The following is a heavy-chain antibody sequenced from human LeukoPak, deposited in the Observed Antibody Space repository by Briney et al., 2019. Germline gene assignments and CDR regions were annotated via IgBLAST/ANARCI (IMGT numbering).Heavy chain of an antibody. CDR1: GFTFSDYS. Sequence: GGSLRLSCTASGFTFSDYSMSWVRQAPGTGLEWVSIIHSGGITHYADSVKGRFTISRDNSKNTLYLQMNSLRAEDTAVYYCVRDRGIASTGGYGMDVWGQGTTVTVSS. D-gene: IGHD6-13*01. V-gene: IGHV3-53*01. J-gene: IGHJ6*02. CDR2: IHSGGIT. CDR3: VRDRGIASTGGYGMDV.